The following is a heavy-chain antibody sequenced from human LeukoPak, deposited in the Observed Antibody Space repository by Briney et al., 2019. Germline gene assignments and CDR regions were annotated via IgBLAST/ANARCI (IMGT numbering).Heavy chain of an antibody. J-gene: IGHJ4*02. CDR2: ISGSGGST. D-gene: IGHD4-17*01. Sequence: GGSLRLSCAASGVTLSSYAMSWARQAPGKGLEWVSAISGSGGSTYYADSVKGRFTISRDNSKNTLYLQMNSLRAEDTAVYYCAKGVPTVTTYVVDYWGQGTLVTVSS. CDR3: AKGVPTVTTYVVDY. V-gene: IGHV3-23*01. CDR1: GVTLSSYA.